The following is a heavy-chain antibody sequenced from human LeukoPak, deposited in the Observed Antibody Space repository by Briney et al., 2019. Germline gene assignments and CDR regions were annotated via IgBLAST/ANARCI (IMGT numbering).Heavy chain of an antibody. J-gene: IGHJ5*02. CDR3: ARGGREVEPAAIRTRPPCSAP. CDR2: INHSGST. V-gene: IGHV4-34*01. Sequence: SETLSLTCAVYGGSFSGYYWSWIRQPPGKGLEWIGEINHSGSTNYNPSLKSRVTISVDTSKNQFSLKLSSVTAADTAVYYCARGGREVEPAAIRTRPPCSAPGGRGPLVTVPS. D-gene: IGHD2-2*02. CDR1: GGSFSGYY.